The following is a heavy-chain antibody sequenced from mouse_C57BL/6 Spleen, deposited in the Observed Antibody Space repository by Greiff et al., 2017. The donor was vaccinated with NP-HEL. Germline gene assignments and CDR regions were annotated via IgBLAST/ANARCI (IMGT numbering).Heavy chain of an antibody. J-gene: IGHJ3*01. D-gene: IGHD2-5*01. Sequence: QVQLQQSGAELVKPGASVKLSCKASGYTFTEYTIHWVKQRSGQGLEWIGWFYPGSGSIKYNEKFKDKATLTAEKSSSTVYMELSRLTSEDSAVYFCARHEGAYYSNPTWFAYWGQGTLVTVSA. CDR3: ARHEGAYYSNPTWFAY. V-gene: IGHV1-62-2*01. CDR2: FYPGSGSI. CDR1: GYTFTEYT.